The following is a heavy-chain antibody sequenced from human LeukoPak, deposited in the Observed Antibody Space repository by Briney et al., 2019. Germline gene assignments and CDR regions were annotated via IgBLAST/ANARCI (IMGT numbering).Heavy chain of an antibody. CDR2: ITSSSSYI. V-gene: IGHV3-21*01. CDR3: ARDPYSGGYGDYYYYYMDV. Sequence: GGTLRLSCAASGFTFSTCSMNWVRQAPGKGLEWVSSITSSSSYIYYADSVKGRFTISRDNAKNSLYLQINSLRAEDTAVYYCARDPYSGGYGDYYYYYMDVWGKGTTVTISS. CDR1: GFTFSTCS. D-gene: IGHD1-26*01. J-gene: IGHJ6*03.